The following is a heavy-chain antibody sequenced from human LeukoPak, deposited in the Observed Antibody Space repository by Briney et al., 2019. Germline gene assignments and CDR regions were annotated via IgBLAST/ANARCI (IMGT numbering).Heavy chain of an antibody. CDR2: INPNSGGT. Sequence: ASVKVSCKASGYTFTGYYMHWVRQAPGQGLEWMGWINPNSGGTNYAQKFQGRVTITADESTSTAYMELSSLRSEDTAVYYCARDLGMARESPSPWGQGTLVTVSS. J-gene: IGHJ5*02. V-gene: IGHV1-2*02. CDR3: ARDLGMARESPSP. D-gene: IGHD5-24*01. CDR1: GYTFTGYY.